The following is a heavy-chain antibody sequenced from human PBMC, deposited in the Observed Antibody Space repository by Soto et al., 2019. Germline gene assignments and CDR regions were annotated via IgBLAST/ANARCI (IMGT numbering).Heavy chain of an antibody. Sequence: SVKVSCKASGYTFTSYTISWVRQAPGQGLEWMGRIIPILGIANYAQKFQGRVTITADKSTSTAYMELSSLRSEDTAVYYCARGGGYVRHYFDYWGQGTLVTVSS. J-gene: IGHJ4*02. D-gene: IGHD5-12*01. CDR3: ARGGGYVRHYFDY. V-gene: IGHV1-69*02. CDR1: GYTFTSYT. CDR2: IIPILGIA.